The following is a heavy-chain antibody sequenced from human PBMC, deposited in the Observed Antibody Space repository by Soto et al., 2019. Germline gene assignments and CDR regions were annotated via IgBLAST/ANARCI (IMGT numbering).Heavy chain of an antibody. Sequence: QVQLVQSGAEVKKPGSSVKVSCKASGGTFSSYGISWVRQAPGQGLEWMGGIIPIFDTANYAQKFQGRVTFTADESTSTAYMELSSRRSGDTAVYYCARHDCISSSCYYYYYDGLDVWGLGTTVTVSS. CDR1: GGTFSSYG. CDR3: ARHDCISSSCYYYYYDGLDV. J-gene: IGHJ6*02. CDR2: IIPIFDTA. V-gene: IGHV1-69*12. D-gene: IGHD2-2*01.